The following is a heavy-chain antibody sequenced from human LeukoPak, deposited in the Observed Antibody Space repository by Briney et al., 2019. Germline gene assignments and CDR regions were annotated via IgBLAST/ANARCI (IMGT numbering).Heavy chain of an antibody. D-gene: IGHD4-23*01. V-gene: IGHV1-2*02. CDR1: GYTFTDYF. CDR2: INPNNGGT. CDR3: ATAGATVLTPSGY. Sequence: ASVKVSCKASGYTFTDYFMHWVRQAPGQGLEWMGWINPNNGGTNYARKFQGRVTMTRDTSFKTAYMELSRLTSDDTAVYYGATAGATVLTPSGYWGQGTLVTVSS. J-gene: IGHJ4*02.